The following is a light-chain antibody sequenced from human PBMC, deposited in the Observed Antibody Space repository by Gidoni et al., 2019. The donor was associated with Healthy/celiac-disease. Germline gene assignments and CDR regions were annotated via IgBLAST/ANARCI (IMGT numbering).Light chain of an antibody. J-gene: IGLJ1*01. Sequence: QSVLTQPPSVSGAPGQRVTISCTGSSSNIGAGYDVNWYQQLPGPAPKLLIYGNSHRPSWVPDRFSGSKSGTSAPLAITGLQAEDEADYYCQSYDSSLSGFYVFGTGTKVTVL. CDR2: GNS. CDR3: QSYDSSLSGFYV. CDR1: SSNIGAGYD. V-gene: IGLV1-40*01.